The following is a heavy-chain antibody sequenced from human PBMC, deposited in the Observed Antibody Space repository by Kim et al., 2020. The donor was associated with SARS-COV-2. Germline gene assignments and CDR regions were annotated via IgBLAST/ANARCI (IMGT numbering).Heavy chain of an antibody. CDR1: GFTFDAYA. J-gene: IGHJ6*02. CDR2: ISWNSGSI. CDR3: AKVSGTGTTSDYYYGMDV. Sequence: GGSLRLSCAASGFTFDAYAMPWVRQAPGKGLEWVSGISWNSGSIDYADSVKGRFTISRDNAKNSLYLQMNSLRAEDTALYYCAKVSGTGTTSDYYYGMDVWGQGTMVTVSS. D-gene: IGHD1-1*01. V-gene: IGHV3-9*01.